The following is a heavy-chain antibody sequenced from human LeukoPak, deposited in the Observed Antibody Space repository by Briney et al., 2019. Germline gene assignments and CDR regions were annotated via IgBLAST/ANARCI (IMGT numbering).Heavy chain of an antibody. D-gene: IGHD6-19*01. V-gene: IGHV3-7*01. CDR3: AKDRWGAVASFDY. Sequence: GGSLRLSCAAAGFRFNKYWMSWVRQTTGKGLECVAKIKEDGSEKHYVDSVKGRFTISRDNAQNSLYLQMNSLRVEDTAVYYCAKDRWGAVASFDYWGQGTLVTVSS. CDR2: IKEDGSEK. J-gene: IGHJ4*02. CDR1: GFRFNKYW.